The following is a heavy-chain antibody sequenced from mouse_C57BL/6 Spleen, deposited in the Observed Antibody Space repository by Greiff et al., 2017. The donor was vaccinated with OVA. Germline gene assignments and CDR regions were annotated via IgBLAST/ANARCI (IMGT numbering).Heavy chain of an antibody. J-gene: IGHJ3*01. CDR3: ARGGDGYDGCAY. CDR2: IYPGSGST. Sequence: VQLQQPGAELVKPGASVKMSCKASGYTFTSYWITWVKQRPGQGLEWIGDIYPGSGSTNYNEKFKSKATLTVDTSSSTAYMQLSSLTSEDSAVYYCARGGDGYDGCAYWGQGTLVTVSA. V-gene: IGHV1-55*01. D-gene: IGHD2-2*01. CDR1: GYTFTSYW.